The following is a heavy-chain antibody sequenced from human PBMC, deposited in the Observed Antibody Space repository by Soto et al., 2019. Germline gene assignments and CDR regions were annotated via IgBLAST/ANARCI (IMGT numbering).Heavy chain of an antibody. CDR3: AKDITMTTWRYFDY. CDR2: IDGSGGGT. J-gene: IGHJ4*02. V-gene: IGHV3-23*01. Sequence: EVQLLESGGGLVQPGGSLRLSCAASGFTFSSYVVNWVRQAPGKGLEWVSSIDGSGGGTYYADSVKGRFTISRDNSKNTVYLEVNSLRVEDTALYYCAKDITMTTWRYFDYWGQGTLVTVSS. CDR1: GFTFSSYV. D-gene: IGHD4-4*01.